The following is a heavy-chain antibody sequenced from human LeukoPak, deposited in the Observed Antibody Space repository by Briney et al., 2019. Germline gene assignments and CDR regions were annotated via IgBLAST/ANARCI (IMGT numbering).Heavy chain of an antibody. D-gene: IGHD1-20*01. Sequence: GGSPRLSCAGSGFIFRSYAMSWVRQAPGMGLEWVSAISGSGVGTNYADSVEGRFTISRDNSKNTLYLQMNSLRAEDTAVYYCAINGRDDHDKYFFDFWGQGTQVTVSS. CDR3: AINGRDDHDKYFFDF. J-gene: IGHJ4*02. V-gene: IGHV3-23*01. CDR1: GFIFRSYA. CDR2: ISGSGVGT.